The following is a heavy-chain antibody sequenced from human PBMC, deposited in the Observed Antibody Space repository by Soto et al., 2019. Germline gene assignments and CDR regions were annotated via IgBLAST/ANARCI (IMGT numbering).Heavy chain of an antibody. CDR1: GFTFSGSA. J-gene: IGHJ4*02. CDR2: INSDGSST. Sequence: GGSLRLSCAASGFTFSGSAMHWVRQTPGKGLVWVSRINSDGSSTSYADSVKGRFTISRDNAKNTLYLQMNSLRAEDTAVYYCAREYSSSRYFDYWGQGTLVTV. D-gene: IGHD6-13*01. V-gene: IGHV3-74*01. CDR3: AREYSSSRYFDY.